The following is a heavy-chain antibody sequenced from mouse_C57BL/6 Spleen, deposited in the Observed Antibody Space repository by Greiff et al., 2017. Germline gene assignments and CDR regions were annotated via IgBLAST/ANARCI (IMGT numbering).Heavy chain of an antibody. CDR1: GYSFTGYF. V-gene: IGHV1-20*01. D-gene: IGHD1-1*01. J-gene: IGHJ2*01. CDR2: INPYNGDT. CDR3: ARDYYGSSGYFDY. Sequence: EVQLVESGPELVKPGDSVKISCKASGYSFTGYFMNWVMQSHGKSLEWIGRINPYNGDTFYNQKFKGKATLTVDKSSSTAHMELRSLTSEDSAVYYCARDYYGSSGYFDYWGQGTTLTVSS.